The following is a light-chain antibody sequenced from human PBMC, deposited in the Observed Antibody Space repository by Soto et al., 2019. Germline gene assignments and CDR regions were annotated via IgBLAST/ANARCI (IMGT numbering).Light chain of an antibody. Sequence: EIVMTQSPATLSVSPGDRATLSCRASQSVSSNLAWYQQKPGQAPRLLIYGASTRATGIPARFSGSGSGTEFTLTISSLQSEDFAVYYCQQYNNWPLTFGQGTNVEIK. CDR2: GAS. CDR1: QSVSSN. V-gene: IGKV3-15*01. J-gene: IGKJ1*01. CDR3: QQYNNWPLT.